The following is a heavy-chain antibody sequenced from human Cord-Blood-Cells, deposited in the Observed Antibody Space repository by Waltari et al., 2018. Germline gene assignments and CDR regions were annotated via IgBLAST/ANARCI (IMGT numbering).Heavy chain of an antibody. D-gene: IGHD2-2*01. J-gene: IGHJ4*02. Sequence: EVQLVESGGGLVQPGRSLRLSCAASGFTFDDYAMHWVRQAPGKGLEWVSGISWNMGSIGYADSVKGRFTISRDNAKNSRYLQMNSLRAEDTALYYCAKASDIVVVPAAFDYWGQGTLVTVSS. V-gene: IGHV3-9*01. CDR2: ISWNMGSI. CDR1: GFTFDDYA. CDR3: AKASDIVVVPAAFDY.